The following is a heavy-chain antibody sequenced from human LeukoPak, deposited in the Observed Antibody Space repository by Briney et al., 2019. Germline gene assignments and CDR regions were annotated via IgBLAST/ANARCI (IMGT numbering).Heavy chain of an antibody. J-gene: IGHJ4*02. Sequence: SQTLSLTCTVSGGSISSGGYYWSWIRQHPGKGLEWIGYIYYSGSTYYNPSLKSRVTISVDTSKNQFSLKLSSVTAADTAVYYCARVTIFGVAPDYWGQGTLVTVSS. CDR2: IYYSGST. CDR1: GGSISSGGYY. V-gene: IGHV4-31*03. CDR3: ARVTIFGVAPDY. D-gene: IGHD3-3*01.